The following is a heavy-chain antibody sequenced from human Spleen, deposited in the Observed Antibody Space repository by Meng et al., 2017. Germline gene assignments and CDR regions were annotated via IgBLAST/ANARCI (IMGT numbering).Heavy chain of an antibody. CDR1: GGSFSDYY. CDR3: ARGPTTMAHDFDY. CDR2: INHSGST. V-gene: IGHV4-34*01. D-gene: IGHD4-11*01. Sequence: VQFNKGGAGLLKPSETRSLTCVVSGGSFSDYYWSWIRQPPGKGLEWIGEINHSGSTNYNPSLESRATISVDTSQNNLSLKLSSVTAADSAVYYCARGPTTMAHDFDYWGQGTLVTVSS. J-gene: IGHJ4*02.